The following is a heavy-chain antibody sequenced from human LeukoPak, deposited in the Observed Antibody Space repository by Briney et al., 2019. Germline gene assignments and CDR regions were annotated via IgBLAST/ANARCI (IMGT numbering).Heavy chain of an antibody. V-gene: IGHV4-34*01. D-gene: IGHD2-21*01. Sequence: PSETLSLTCAVYGGSFSGYYWSWIRQPPGKGLEWIGEINHSGSTNYNPSLKSRVTISVDTSKNQFSLKLSSVTAADTAVYYCARESGEDLDYWGQGTQVTVSS. CDR3: ARESGEDLDY. CDR1: GGSFSGYY. CDR2: INHSGST. J-gene: IGHJ4*02.